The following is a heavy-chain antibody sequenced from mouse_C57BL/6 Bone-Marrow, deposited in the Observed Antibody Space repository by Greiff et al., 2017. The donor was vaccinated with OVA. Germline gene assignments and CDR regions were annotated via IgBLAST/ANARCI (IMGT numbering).Heavy chain of an antibody. Sequence: QVQLQQSGAELARPGASVKLSCKASGYTFTSYGISWVKQRTGQGLEWIGEIYPRSGNTYYNEQFKGKATLTADKSSSTAYMELRSLTSEDSAVYFCARDDYFYYAMDYWGQGTSVTVSS. CDR3: ARDDYFYYAMDY. CDR2: IYPRSGNT. D-gene: IGHD2-4*01. CDR1: GYTFTSYG. J-gene: IGHJ4*01. V-gene: IGHV1-81*01.